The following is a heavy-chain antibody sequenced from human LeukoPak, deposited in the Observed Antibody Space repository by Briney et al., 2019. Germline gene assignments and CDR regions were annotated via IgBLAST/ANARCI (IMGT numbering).Heavy chain of an antibody. V-gene: IGHV3-33*06. CDR2: IWSDGANK. CDR1: GFTFSHFG. J-gene: IGHJ1*01. CDR3: AKDAQRGFDYSNSLEY. Sequence: PGGSLRLSCAASGFTFSHFGFHWVRQAPGKGLEWVAVIWSDGANKCYGDSVKGRFIIYRDDSHNTVYLQMNSLRVQDTAIYYCAKDAQRGFDYSNSLEYWGQGSLVTVSS. D-gene: IGHD4-11*01.